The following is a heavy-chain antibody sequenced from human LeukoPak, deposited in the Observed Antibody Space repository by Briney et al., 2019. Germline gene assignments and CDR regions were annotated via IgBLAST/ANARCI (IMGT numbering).Heavy chain of an antibody. CDR1: GFTLTSYS. CDR3: ARHVVAVGCDY. D-gene: IGHD3-22*01. J-gene: IGHJ4*02. V-gene: IGHV3-21*01. CDR2: ISSSSSYI. Sequence: PGGSLSPSCPASGFTLTSYSMNWVRQAPGKGLEWVSSISSSSSYINYANSVIGRFTISTDNANNSLYLQMNSLRAEDTAVYYCARHVVAVGCDYWGQGAPVSVSS.